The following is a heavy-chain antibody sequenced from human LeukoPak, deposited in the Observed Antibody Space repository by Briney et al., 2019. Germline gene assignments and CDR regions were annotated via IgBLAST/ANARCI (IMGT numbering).Heavy chain of an antibody. D-gene: IGHD3-10*01. CDR3: AKNYYGSGSYYQGHFDY. V-gene: IGHV3-9*01. J-gene: IGHJ4*02. Sequence: PGGSLRLSCAASGFTFDDYAMHWVRQAPGKGLEWVSGISWNSGSIGYADSVKGRFTISRDNAKNSLYLQMNSLRAEDTALYYCAKNYYGSGSYYQGHFDYWGQGTLVTVSS. CDR1: GFTFDDYA. CDR2: ISWNSGSI.